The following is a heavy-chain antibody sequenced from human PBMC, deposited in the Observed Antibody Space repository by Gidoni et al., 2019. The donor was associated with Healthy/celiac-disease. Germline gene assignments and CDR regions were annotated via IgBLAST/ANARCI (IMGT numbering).Heavy chain of an antibody. J-gene: IGHJ6*02. CDR1: GYSFTRYW. Sequence: EVQLVQSGAEVKKPGESLKISCRGSGYSFTRYWIGWVRQMPGKGLAWVGIIYPGDSDTSYSPSFQGQVTISADKSISTAYLQWSSLKASDTAMYYCASSQGPMVRGVTPYYYYYGMDVWGQGTTVTVSS. V-gene: IGHV5-51*01. CDR2: IYPGDSDT. CDR3: ASSQGPMVRGVTPYYYYYGMDV. D-gene: IGHD3-10*01.